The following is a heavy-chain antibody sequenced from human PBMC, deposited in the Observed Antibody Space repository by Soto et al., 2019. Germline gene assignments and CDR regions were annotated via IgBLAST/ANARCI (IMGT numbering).Heavy chain of an antibody. CDR1: GCSLGTRPMG. CDR2: IFWDDYK. J-gene: IGHJ4*02. Sequence: SGPTLVNCTHTVTLTFTFSGCSLGTRPMGGFCMRRPPGKAVEWVGLIFWDDYKRYRPSLQRRLPITKDTSKNHVVLKMTDMDPVDTATYYCIHTDDIFGAAGTDYWGQGALVTVSS. V-gene: IGHV2-5*02. D-gene: IGHD6-13*01. CDR3: IHTDDIFGAAGTDY.